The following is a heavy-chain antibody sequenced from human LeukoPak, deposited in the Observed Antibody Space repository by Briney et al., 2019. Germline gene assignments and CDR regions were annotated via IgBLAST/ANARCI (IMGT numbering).Heavy chain of an antibody. CDR2: INPKSGGT. CDR1: GYTFTGYY. V-gene: IGHV1-2*06. Sequence: ASVKVSCKASGYTFTGYYMHWVRQAPGQGREWMGRINPKSGGTNYAQKFQGRVTMTRDTSISTAYMELSRLRSDDTAVYYCARVGTMVRGVTTEYYFDYWGQGTLVTVSS. J-gene: IGHJ4*02. CDR3: ARVGTMVRGVTTEYYFDY. D-gene: IGHD3-10*01.